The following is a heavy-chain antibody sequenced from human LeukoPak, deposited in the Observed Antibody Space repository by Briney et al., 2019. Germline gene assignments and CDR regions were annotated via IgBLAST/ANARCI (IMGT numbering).Heavy chain of an antibody. Sequence: SETLSLTCAVYGGSFSGYYWSWIRQPPGKGLEWIGEINHSGSTNYNPSLKSRVTISVDTSKNQFSLKLSSVTAADTAVYYCARGSGYSYGWLAASGMDVWGQGTTVTVSS. CDR1: GGSFSGYY. V-gene: IGHV4-34*01. J-gene: IGHJ6*02. CDR3: ARGSGYSYGWLAASGMDV. D-gene: IGHD5-18*01. CDR2: INHSGST.